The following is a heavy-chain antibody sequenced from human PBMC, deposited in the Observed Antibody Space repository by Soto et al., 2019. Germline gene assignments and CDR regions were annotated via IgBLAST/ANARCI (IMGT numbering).Heavy chain of an antibody. CDR2: IYPGDSDT. CDR1: GYSFNTYW. J-gene: IGHJ6*02. D-gene: IGHD2-2*01. CDR3: ARHDNCVSANCYYHYYFGMDV. Sequence: GESLKISCKGSGYSFNTYWIAWVRQMPGKGLEWMGIIYPGDSDTKYSPSFQGQVTISVDKSVNTAYLQWNSLRASDTAMYYCARHDNCVSANCYYHYYFGMDVWGQGTTVTVSS. V-gene: IGHV5-51*01.